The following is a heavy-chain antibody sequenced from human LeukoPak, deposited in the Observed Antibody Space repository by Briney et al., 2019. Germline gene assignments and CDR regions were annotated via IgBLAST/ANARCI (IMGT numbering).Heavy chain of an antibody. CDR1: GGTFSSYA. CDR2: IIPIFGTA. V-gene: IGHV1-69*06. D-gene: IGHD6-13*01. CDR3: ARVIAAAGIGWFDP. J-gene: IGHJ5*02. Sequence: ASVKVSCKASGGTFSSYAISWVRQAPGQGLEWMGEIIPIFGTANYAQKFQGRVTITADKSTSTAYMELSTLRSEDTAVYYCARVIAAAGIGWFDPWGQGTLVTVSS.